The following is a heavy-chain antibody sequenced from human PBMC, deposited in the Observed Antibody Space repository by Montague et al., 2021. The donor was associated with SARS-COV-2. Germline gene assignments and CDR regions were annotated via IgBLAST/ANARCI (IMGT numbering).Heavy chain of an antibody. CDR1: GFTFSSYR. D-gene: IGHD5-24*01. V-gene: IGHV3-21*01. Sequence: SLRLSCAASGFTFSSYRMSWVRQAPGKGLEWVSSINTNRNYIYYAHSVKGRFTISRDNAKNSLYLQMNSLRVEDTALYYCARDFGYTTGYAFDVWGQGTMVSVSS. J-gene: IGHJ3*01. CDR3: ARDFGYTTGYAFDV. CDR2: INTNRNYI.